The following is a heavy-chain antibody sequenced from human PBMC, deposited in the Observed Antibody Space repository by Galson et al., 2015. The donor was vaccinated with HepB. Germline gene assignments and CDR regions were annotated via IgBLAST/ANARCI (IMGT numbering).Heavy chain of an antibody. CDR2: IYYSGST. CDR1: GGSISSSSYY. Sequence: ETLSLTCTVSGGSISSSSYYWGWIRQPPGKGLEWIGSIYYSGSTYYNPSLKSRVTISVDTSKNQFSLKLSSVTAADTAVYYCARAGGGDLDAFDIWGQGTMVTVSS. D-gene: IGHD4-17*01. V-gene: IGHV4-39*01. J-gene: IGHJ3*02. CDR3: ARAGGGDLDAFDI.